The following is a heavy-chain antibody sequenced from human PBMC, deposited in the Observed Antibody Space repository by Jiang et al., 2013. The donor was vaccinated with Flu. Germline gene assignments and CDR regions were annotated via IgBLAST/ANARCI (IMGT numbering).Heavy chain of an antibody. CDR2: IDPSDSYD. CDR3: ARHNGASVDQRSLPGNNWFDP. Sequence: GAEVKKPGESLRISCKASGYRFTSYWISWVRRCPERPGMDGRIDPSDSYDNYSPSFQGHVNISVDRSIATAYLQWTSLKASDTAIYYCARHNGASVDQRSLPGNNWFDPWGQGTLVTVSS. D-gene: IGHD6-13*01. CDR1: GYRFTSYW. J-gene: IGHJ5*02. V-gene: IGHV5-10-1*01.